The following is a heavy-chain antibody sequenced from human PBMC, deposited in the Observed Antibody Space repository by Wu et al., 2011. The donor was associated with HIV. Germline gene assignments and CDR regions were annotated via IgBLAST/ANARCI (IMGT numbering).Heavy chain of an antibody. Sequence: QVQLVQSGAEVKKPGASVKVSCQASGNTFTSYDLNWVRQATGQGLEWMGWMNPNSANTGYAQKFQGRVTMTRNTSISTAYMELSSLRSEDTAVYYCAREGRGHGSGNWFDPWGQGTLVTVSS. CDR3: AREGRGHGSGNWFDP. CDR2: MNPNSANT. V-gene: IGHV1-8*02. J-gene: IGHJ5*02. CDR1: GNTFTSYD. D-gene: IGHD3-10*01.